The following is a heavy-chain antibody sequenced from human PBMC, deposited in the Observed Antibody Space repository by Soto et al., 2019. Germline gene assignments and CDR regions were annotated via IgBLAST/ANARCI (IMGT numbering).Heavy chain of an antibody. CDR2: IYYNGNT. CDR1: GGSISNPNYY. V-gene: IGHV4-31*01. J-gene: IGHJ4*02. Sequence: TLSLTCTVSGGSISNPNYYWSWIRQHPGRGLEWIGYIYYNGNTYYSPSLKSPIIISVDTSKNQFSLKLNSVTAADTAVYYCAGDYGSGKMDYWGQGILVTVSS. CDR3: AGDYGSGKMDY. D-gene: IGHD3-10*01.